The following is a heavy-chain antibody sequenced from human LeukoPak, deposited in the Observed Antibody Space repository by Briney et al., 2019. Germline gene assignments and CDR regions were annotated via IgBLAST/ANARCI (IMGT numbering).Heavy chain of an antibody. CDR3: ARRSPGTSSLFYYYMDV. CDR1: GFTFSNHA. CDR2: ISSSGSST. Sequence: GGSMRLSCAASGFTFSNHAMSWVRQAPGKGLEWVSGISSSGSSTFFADHVKGRFTISRDNAKNSLYLQVNTLQAEDTAVYYCARRSPGTSSLFYYYMDVWGKGTTVTVSS. D-gene: IGHD1-26*01. J-gene: IGHJ6*03. V-gene: IGHV3-23*01.